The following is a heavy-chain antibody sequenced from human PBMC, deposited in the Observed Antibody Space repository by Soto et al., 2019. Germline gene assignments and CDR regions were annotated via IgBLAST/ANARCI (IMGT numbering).Heavy chain of an antibody. D-gene: IGHD3-9*01. CDR1: GFNLSHPW. V-gene: IGHV3-15*01. Sequence: GGSLRLSCVASGFNLSHPWMTWVRQAAGKGLEWVGHIKSKTDGGTADYAAPVKGRFTISRDDSKNTVYLQMNSLRTEDTAVYYCTTGRYYDILTGHHNVAYWGQGTLVTVSS. CDR3: TTGRYYDILTGHHNVAY. J-gene: IGHJ4*02. CDR2: IKSKTDGGTA.